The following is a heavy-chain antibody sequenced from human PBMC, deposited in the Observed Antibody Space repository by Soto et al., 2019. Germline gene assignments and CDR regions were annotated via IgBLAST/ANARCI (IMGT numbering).Heavy chain of an antibody. Sequence: PSETLSLTCTVSGDSISSYYWSWIRQPPGKGLEWIGYIYYSGSTNYNPSLKSRVTISVDTSRNQFSLKLSSVTAADTAVYYCARALPYYYYGMDVWGQGTTVTVSS. V-gene: IGHV4-59*12. J-gene: IGHJ6*02. CDR1: GDSISSYY. CDR3: ARALPYYYYGMDV. CDR2: IYYSGST.